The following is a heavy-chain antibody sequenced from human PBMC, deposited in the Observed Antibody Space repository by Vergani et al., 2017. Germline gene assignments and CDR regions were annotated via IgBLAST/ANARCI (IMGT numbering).Heavy chain of an antibody. CDR2: ISWNSGSI. CDR1: GFTFDDYA. CDR3: AKDLGDYYYYGMDV. V-gene: IGHV3-9*03. J-gene: IGHJ6*02. Sequence: QLVESGGGLVQPGGSLRLSCAASGFTFDDYAMHWVRQAPGKGLEWVSGISWNSGSIGYADSVKGRFTISRDNAKNSLYLQMNSLRAEDMALYYCAKDLGDYYYYGMDVWGQGTTVTVSS.